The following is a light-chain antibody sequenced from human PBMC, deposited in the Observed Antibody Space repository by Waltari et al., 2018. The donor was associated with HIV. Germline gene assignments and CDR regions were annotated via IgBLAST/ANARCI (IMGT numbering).Light chain of an antibody. CDR2: RAS. J-gene: IGKJ4*01. CDR1: QSVSSN. Sequence: DIVITHSPAPLSVSPGERATLSCRASQSVSSNLAWYTQKPGQPPRPLIYRASTRATGIPARFSGSGSGTEFTLTISSLQSEDFADYYCQQYNNWPLTFGGGTKVEIK. V-gene: IGKV3-15*01. CDR3: QQYNNWPLT.